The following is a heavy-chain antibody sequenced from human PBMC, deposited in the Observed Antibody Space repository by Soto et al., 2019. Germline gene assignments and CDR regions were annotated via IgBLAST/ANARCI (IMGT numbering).Heavy chain of an antibody. Sequence: GGTLILSCAASGFTFSSYGMHWVRQAPGKGLEWVEVISYDGSNKYYADSVKGRFTISRDNSKNTLYLQMNSLRAEDTAVYYCAVEYSSSSSLDYWGQGTLGTVSS. CDR2: ISYDGSNK. CDR3: AVEYSSSSSLDY. J-gene: IGHJ4*02. V-gene: IGHV3-30*03. CDR1: GFTFSSYG. D-gene: IGHD6-6*01.